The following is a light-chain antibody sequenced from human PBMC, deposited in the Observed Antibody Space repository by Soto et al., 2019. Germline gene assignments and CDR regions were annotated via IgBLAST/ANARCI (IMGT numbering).Light chain of an antibody. V-gene: IGKV3-15*01. CDR1: QSLSSN. J-gene: IGKJ1*01. CDR2: GAS. CDR3: QQYNNWPWT. Sequence: DTVMTQSPATLSVSPGERATVSCRASQSLSSNLAWYQQKPGQAPRILIIGASERVTGIPARFSGSGSGTEFTLSISSLQSDDCAVYCCQQYNNWPWTFGQGTKVEIK.